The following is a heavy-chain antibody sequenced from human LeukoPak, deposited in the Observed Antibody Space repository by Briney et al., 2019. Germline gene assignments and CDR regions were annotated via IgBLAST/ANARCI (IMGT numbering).Heavy chain of an antibody. CDR3: AKCGTTCYANAFYI. Sequence: SGGSLRLSCAASGLTFSSYSMNWVRQAPGKGLEWVSAISRSGGDTEYADSVKGRFTISRDNSKNTLYMQMNSLRAEDAAVYYCAKCGTTCYANAFYIWGQGTMVTVSS. J-gene: IGHJ3*02. D-gene: IGHD2-2*01. CDR1: GLTFSSYS. V-gene: IGHV3-23*01. CDR2: ISRSGGDT.